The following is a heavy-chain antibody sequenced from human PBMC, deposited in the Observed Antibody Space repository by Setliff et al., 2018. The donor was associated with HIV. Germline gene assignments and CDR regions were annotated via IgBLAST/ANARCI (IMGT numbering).Heavy chain of an antibody. V-gene: IGHV4-39*01. CDR2: ISYSGHT. CDR3: ARRGSSWYSHWFDL. CDR1: GGSLSSGLQY. Sequence: PSETLSLTCNVSGGSLSSGLQYWGWVRQSPGKGLEWIGTISYSGHTYYNPSLKSRVTISVDTSKSQFSLNLNSMTAADTAIYYCARRGSSWYSHWFDLWGQGTLVTVSS. D-gene: IGHD6-13*01. J-gene: IGHJ5*02.